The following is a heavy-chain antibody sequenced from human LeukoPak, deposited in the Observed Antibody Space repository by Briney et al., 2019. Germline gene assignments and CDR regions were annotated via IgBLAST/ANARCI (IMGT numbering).Heavy chain of an antibody. V-gene: IGHV4-39*07. CDR2: IYSGGNT. CDR1: GGSFNSNNFY. J-gene: IGHJ4*02. D-gene: IGHD3-3*01. CDR3: ASTLTRTYYNFWSGRPVDF. Sequence: PSETLSLTCTVSGGSFNSNNFYWGWIRQPPGTGLEWIGSIYSGGNTYYNPSLKSRVTISVNMSKNQFSLKLSSVTAADTAVYYCASTLTRTYYNFWSGRPVDFWGQGTLVTVSS.